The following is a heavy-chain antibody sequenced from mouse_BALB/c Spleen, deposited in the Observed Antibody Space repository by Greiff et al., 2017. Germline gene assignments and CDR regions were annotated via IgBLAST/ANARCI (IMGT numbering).Heavy chain of an antibody. D-gene: IGHD1-1*01. CDR1: GFAFSSYD. Sequence: DVQLVESGGGLVKPGGSLKLSCAASGFAFSSYDMSWVRQTPEKRLEWVAYISSGGGSTYYPDTVKGRFTISRDNAKNTLYLQMSSLKSEDTAMYYCARHYYGSEFAYWGQGTLVTVSA. V-gene: IGHV5-12-1*01. CDR3: ARHYYGSEFAY. CDR2: ISSGGGST. J-gene: IGHJ3*01.